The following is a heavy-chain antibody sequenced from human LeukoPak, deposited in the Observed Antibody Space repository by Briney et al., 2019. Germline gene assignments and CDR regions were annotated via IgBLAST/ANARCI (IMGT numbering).Heavy chain of an antibody. J-gene: IGHJ4*02. CDR1: GYTFTGYY. CDR3: ASPPADYYDSKDYFDY. V-gene: IGHV1-2*02. D-gene: IGHD3-22*01. CDR2: INPNSGGT. Sequence: ASVKVSCTASGYTFTGYYMHWVRQAPGQGLEWMGWINPNSGGTNYAQKFQGRVTMTRDTSISTAYMELSRLRSDDTAVYYCASPPADYYDSKDYFDYWGQGTLVTVSS.